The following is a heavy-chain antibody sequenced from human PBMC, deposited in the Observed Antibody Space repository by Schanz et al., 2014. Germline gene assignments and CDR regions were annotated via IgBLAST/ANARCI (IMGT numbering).Heavy chain of an antibody. D-gene: IGHD5-18*01. V-gene: IGHV3-74*01. CDR3: VRVSFADPRLYRGMDRDIDY. Sequence: EVQLVQSGGGLVQPGGSLRLSCAASGFTFSSHWMHWVRQDPGKGLVWVARINSVGSNTDYADSVTGRFTVSRDNAENALYLQMNNLRAEDTAVYYCVRVSFADPRLYRGMDRDIDYWGQGTLVTVSS. J-gene: IGHJ4*02. CDR1: GFTFSSHW. CDR2: INSVGSNT.